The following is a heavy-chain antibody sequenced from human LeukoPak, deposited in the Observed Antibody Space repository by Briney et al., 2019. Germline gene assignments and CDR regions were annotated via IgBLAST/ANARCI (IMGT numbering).Heavy chain of an antibody. CDR3: ARDPDYDSSRGAFDY. V-gene: IGHV4-61*02. D-gene: IGHD3-22*01. J-gene: IGHJ4*02. CDR2: IYTSGST. Sequence: SETLSLTCTVSGGSISSGSYDWGWIRQPAGKGLEWIGRIYTSGSTNYNPSLKRRVTISVDTSNNQFSLKLSSVTAADTAVYYCARDPDYDSSRGAFDYWGQGTLVTVSS. CDR1: GGSISSGSYD.